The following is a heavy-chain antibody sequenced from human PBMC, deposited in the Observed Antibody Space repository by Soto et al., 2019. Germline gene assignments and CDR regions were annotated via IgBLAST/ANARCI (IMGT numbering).Heavy chain of an antibody. D-gene: IGHD2-2*01. CDR3: AAASSTSGGYYGMDV. CDR2: IVVGSGHT. J-gene: IGHJ6*02. Sequence: QMQLVQSGPEVKKPGTSVKVSCKTSGFTFISSAMQWVRQARGQRLEWIGWIVVGSGHTNYAQKFQARVTITRDMSTTTAYMELSSLRSEDTAVYYCAAASSTSGGYYGMDVWGQGTTVTVSS. CDR1: GFTFISSA. V-gene: IGHV1-58*02.